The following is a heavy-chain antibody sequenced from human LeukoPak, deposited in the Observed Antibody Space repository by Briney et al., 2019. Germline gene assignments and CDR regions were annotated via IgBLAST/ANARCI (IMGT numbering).Heavy chain of an antibody. CDR3: ARVMVELLYYYYCMDV. D-gene: IGHD1-7*01. J-gene: IGHJ6*03. CDR1: GGSISSSSYY. CDR2: IYYSGST. V-gene: IGHV4-39*07. Sequence: SETLSLTCTVSGGSISSSSYYWGWIRQPPGKGLEWIGSIYYSGSTYYNPSLKSRVTISVDTSKNQFFLKLSSVTAADTAVYYCARVMVELLYYYYCMDVWGKGTTVTVSS.